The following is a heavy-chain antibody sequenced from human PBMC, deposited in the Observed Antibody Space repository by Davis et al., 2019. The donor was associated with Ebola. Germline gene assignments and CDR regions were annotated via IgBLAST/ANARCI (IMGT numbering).Heavy chain of an antibody. CDR1: GFTFSSYS. Sequence: GGSLRLSCAAFGFTFSSYSMNWVRQAPGKGLEWVSYISSSSSTIYYADSVKGRFTISRDNSKNTLYLQMNSLRAEDTAVYYCAKDRPTSFQLLRGGMDYWGQGTLVTVSS. D-gene: IGHD2-2*01. CDR3: AKDRPTSFQLLRGGMDY. V-gene: IGHV3-48*01. CDR2: ISSSSSTI. J-gene: IGHJ4*02.